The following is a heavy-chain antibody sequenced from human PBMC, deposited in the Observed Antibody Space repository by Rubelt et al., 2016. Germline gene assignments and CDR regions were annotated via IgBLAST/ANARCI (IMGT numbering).Heavy chain of an antibody. CDR2: ISAYNGNT. J-gene: IGHJ4*02. V-gene: IGHV1-18*01. Sequence: GQGLEWMGWISAYNGNTNYAQKLQGRVTMTTDTSTSTAYMELRSLRSDDTAVYYCARVEDYYDSSGYYYDYWGQGTLVTVSS. CDR3: ARVEDYYDSSGYYYDY. D-gene: IGHD3-22*01.